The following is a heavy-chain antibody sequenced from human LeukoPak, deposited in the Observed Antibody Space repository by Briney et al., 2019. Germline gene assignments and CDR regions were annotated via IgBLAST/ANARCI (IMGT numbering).Heavy chain of an antibody. CDR2: IIPILGIA. D-gene: IGHD3-22*01. CDR1: GGAFSSYA. CDR3: ARDRYYDSSPPDAFDI. Sequence: SVKVSCKASGGAFSSYAISWVRQAPGQGLEWMGRIIPILGIANYAQKFQGRVTITADKSTSTAYMELSSLRSEDTAVYYCARDRYYDSSPPDAFDIWGQGTMVTVSS. J-gene: IGHJ3*02. V-gene: IGHV1-69*04.